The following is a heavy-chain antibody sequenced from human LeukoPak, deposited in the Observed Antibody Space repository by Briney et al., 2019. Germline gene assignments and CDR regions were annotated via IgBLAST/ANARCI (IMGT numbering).Heavy chain of an antibody. CDR3: TTGFAPYYDYVWGSYRHDY. D-gene: IGHD3-16*02. CDR2: IKSKTDGGTT. J-gene: IGHJ4*02. V-gene: IGHV3-15*01. CDR1: GFTFSNAW. Sequence: GGSLRLSCAASGFTFSNAWMSWVRQAPGKGLEWVGRIKSKTDGGTTDYAAPVKGRFTISRDDSKNTLYLQMNSLKTEDTAVYYCTTGFAPYYDYVWGSYRHDYWGQGTLVTVSS.